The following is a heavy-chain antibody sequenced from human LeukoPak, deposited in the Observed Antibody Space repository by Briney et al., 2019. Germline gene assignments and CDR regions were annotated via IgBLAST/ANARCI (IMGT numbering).Heavy chain of an antibody. CDR2: IYSGGST. CDR1: GFTVSSNY. CDR3: ARERGTAVAGNYFDY. D-gene: IGHD6-19*01. Sequence: GGSLRLSCAASGFTVSSNYMSWVRQAPGKGLEWVSVIYSGGSTYYADSVKGRFTISRDNSKNTLYLQMNSLRAEDTAVYYCARERGTAVAGNYFDYWGQGTLVTVSS. J-gene: IGHJ4*02. V-gene: IGHV3-66*01.